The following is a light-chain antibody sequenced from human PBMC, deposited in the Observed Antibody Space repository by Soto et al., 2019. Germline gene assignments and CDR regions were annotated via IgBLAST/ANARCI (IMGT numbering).Light chain of an antibody. CDR2: EVS. CDR1: SSDVGGYNY. V-gene: IGLV2-14*01. Sequence: VLTQPASVSGSPGQSITISCTGTSSDVGGYNYVSWYQQHPGKAPKLMISEVSNRPSGISNRFSGSKSGNTASLTISGLQAEDEADYYCSSYTSSNSLYVFGTGTKVTV. CDR3: SSYTSSNSLYV. J-gene: IGLJ1*01.